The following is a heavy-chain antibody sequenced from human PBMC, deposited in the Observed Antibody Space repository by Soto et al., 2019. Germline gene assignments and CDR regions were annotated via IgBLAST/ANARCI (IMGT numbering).Heavy chain of an antibody. CDR3: ARVIRGAYYNSPLDT. CDR2: INPYSGGA. CDR1: GYTFTGYF. J-gene: IGHJ5*02. V-gene: IGHV1-2*02. D-gene: IGHD3-10*01. Sequence: ASVKVSCKASGYTFTGYFMHWVRQAPGQGLEWMGWINPYSGGADYAQSFQGRVTMTRDTSIRTVYMELSRLRFDDTAVYYCARVIRGAYYNSPLDTWGQGTVVTVCS.